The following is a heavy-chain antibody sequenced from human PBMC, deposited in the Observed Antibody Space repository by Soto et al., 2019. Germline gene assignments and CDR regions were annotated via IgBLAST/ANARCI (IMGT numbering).Heavy chain of an antibody. J-gene: IGHJ4*02. Sequence: GGSLRLSCAASGFTFSSYDMHWVRQATGKGLEWVSAIGTAGDTYYPGSVKGRFTISRENAKNSLYLQMNSLRAEDTAVYYCARVSSGYYYYFDYWGQGTLVTVSS. CDR3: ARVSSGYYYYFDY. CDR2: IGTAGDT. V-gene: IGHV3-13*01. D-gene: IGHD3-22*01. CDR1: GFTFSSYD.